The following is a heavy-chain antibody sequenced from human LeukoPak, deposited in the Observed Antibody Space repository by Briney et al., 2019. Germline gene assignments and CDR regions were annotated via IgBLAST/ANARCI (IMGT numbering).Heavy chain of an antibody. J-gene: IGHJ4*02. CDR3: ARDLIGGAPDYLDY. D-gene: IGHD1-26*01. V-gene: IGHV3-21*01. CDR2: ISGSSRYI. CDR1: GFTFSSYA. Sequence: GGSLRLSCAASGFTFSSYAMSWVRQAPGKGLEWVSSISGSSRYIYYADLVKGRFTISRDNSENTLHLQMNSLRADDTAVYFCARDLIGGAPDYLDYWGQGTLVTVSS.